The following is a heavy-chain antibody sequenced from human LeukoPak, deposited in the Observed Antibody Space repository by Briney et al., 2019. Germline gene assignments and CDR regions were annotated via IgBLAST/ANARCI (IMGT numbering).Heavy chain of an antibody. CDR2: IYYSGST. CDR1: GGSISSSSYY. J-gene: IGHJ4*02. CDR3: ARGETYYDFWSGYYIEGRGLDY. V-gene: IGHV4-39*07. Sequence: SETLSLTCTVSGGSISSSSYYWGWIRQPPGKGLEWIGSIYYSGSTYYNPSLKSRVTISVDTSKNQFSLKLSSVTAADTAVYYCARGETYYDFWSGYYIEGRGLDYWGQGTLVTVSS. D-gene: IGHD3-3*01.